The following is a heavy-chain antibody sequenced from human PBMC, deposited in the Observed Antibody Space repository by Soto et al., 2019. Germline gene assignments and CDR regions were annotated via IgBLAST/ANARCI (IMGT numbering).Heavy chain of an antibody. CDR3: AGGGTSGYYPLGF. J-gene: IGHJ4*02. D-gene: IGHD3-22*01. Sequence: QVQLAQSGAEVKKPGASVKISCKASGYTFTTYFMHWVRQAPGQGLEWVGVINPGGISTNYAQKFQDRVTMTRDPSTSAVYVELSSLRSEDTAVYYCAGGGTSGYYPLGFWGQGTLVTVSS. CDR2: INPGGIST. V-gene: IGHV1-46*01. CDR1: GYTFTTYF.